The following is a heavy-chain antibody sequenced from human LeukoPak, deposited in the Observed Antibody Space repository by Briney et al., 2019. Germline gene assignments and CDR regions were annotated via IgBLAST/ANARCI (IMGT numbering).Heavy chain of an antibody. V-gene: IGHV1-69-2*01. CDR3: ASVTMIEVR. J-gene: IGHJ4*02. CDR1: GYTFTDYY. D-gene: IGHD3-22*01. CDR2: VDPEDGET. Sequence: GASVKLSCKVSGYTFTDYYMHWVQQAPGKGLEWMGLVDPEDGETIYAEKFQGRVTITADTSTDTAYMELSSLRSEDTAVYYSASVTMIEVRWGQGTLVTVSS.